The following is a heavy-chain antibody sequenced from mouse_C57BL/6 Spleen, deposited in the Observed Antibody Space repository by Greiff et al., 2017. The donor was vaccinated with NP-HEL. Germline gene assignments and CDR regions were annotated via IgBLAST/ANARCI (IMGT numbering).Heavy chain of an antibody. CDR1: GYAFSSSW. V-gene: IGHV1-82*01. J-gene: IGHJ2*01. CDR3: ARIYYGNYGYFDY. CDR2: IYPGDGDT. D-gene: IGHD2-1*01. Sequence: VQLQQSGPELVKPGASVKISCKASGYAFSSSWMNWVKQRPGKGLEWIGRIYPGDGDTNYNGKFKGKATLTADKSSSTAYMQLSSLTSEDSAVYFCARIYYGNYGYFDYWGQGTTLTVSS.